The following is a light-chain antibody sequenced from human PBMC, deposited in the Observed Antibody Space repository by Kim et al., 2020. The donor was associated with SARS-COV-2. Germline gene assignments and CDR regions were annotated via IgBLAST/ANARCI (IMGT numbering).Light chain of an antibody. Sequence: LCPGERATPYRRGSESVSGYLDLYQQRPRQGPRRLIYEASNRATRIPDRGSGSGSVREFTLTLRSAEREDIAVYYSQQRSNWRITFWEGTRLWI. J-gene: IGKJ5*01. CDR2: EAS. V-gene: IGKV3-11*02. CDR1: ESVSGY. CDR3: QQRSNWRIT.